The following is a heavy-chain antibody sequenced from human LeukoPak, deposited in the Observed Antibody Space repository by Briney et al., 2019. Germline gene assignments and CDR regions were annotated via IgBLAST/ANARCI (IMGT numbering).Heavy chain of an antibody. CDR2: INWNGGST. Sequence: RAGGSLRLSCAASGFTFDDYGMSWVRQAPGKGLEWVSGINWNGGSTGYADSVKGRFTISRDNAKNSLYLQMNSLRAEDTAVYYCARVGRGRYYHMDVWGKGTTVTVSS. J-gene: IGHJ6*03. V-gene: IGHV3-20*04. D-gene: IGHD1-14*01. CDR1: GFTFDDYG. CDR3: ARVGRGRYYHMDV.